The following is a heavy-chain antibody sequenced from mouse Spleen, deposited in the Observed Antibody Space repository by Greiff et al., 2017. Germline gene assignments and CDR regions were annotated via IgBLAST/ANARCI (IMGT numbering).Heavy chain of an antibody. J-gene: IGHJ1*01. CDR3: ARSYYGSSYWYFDV. Sequence: VQGVESGAELVKPGASVKLSCKASGYTFTSYDINWVRQRPEQGLEWIGWIFPGDGSTKYNEKFKGKATLTTDKSSSTAYMQLSRLTSEDSAVYFCARSYYGSSYWYFDVWGAGTTVTVSS. V-gene: IGHV1-85*01. CDR2: IFPGDGST. CDR1: GYTFTSYD. D-gene: IGHD1-1*01.